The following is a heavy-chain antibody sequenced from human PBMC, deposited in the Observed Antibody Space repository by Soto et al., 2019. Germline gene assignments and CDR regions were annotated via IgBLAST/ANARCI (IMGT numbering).Heavy chain of an antibody. CDR2: IESGGST. CDR3: AREWGRSYYYGMDV. CDR1: GFTVSSTY. J-gene: IGHJ6*02. Sequence: EEQLVETGGGVIQRGGSLRLSCNASGFTVSSTYMSWVRQAPGMGLEWVAVIESGGSTHYADSVKGRFTISRDKSNNTVYLHMGSLRVDDTAVYYCAREWGRSYYYGMDVWGQGTTVIVSS. V-gene: IGHV3-53*05. D-gene: IGHD3-10*01.